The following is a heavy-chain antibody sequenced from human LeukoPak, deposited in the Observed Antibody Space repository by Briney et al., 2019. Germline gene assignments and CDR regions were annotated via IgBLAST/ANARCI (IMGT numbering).Heavy chain of an antibody. D-gene: IGHD3-10*01. J-gene: IGHJ6*02. CDR1: GFTFSSYR. V-gene: IGHV3-48*02. CDR3: ARDGDPNYGSGSYRLPGYYGMDV. Sequence: PGGSLRLSCAASGFTFSSYRMNWVRQAPGKGLEWISYISRTSSTIYYADSVKGRFTISRDNAKSSLYLQMNNLRDEDTAVYYCARDGDPNYGSGSYRLPGYYGMDVWGQGTTVTVSS. CDR2: ISRTSSTI.